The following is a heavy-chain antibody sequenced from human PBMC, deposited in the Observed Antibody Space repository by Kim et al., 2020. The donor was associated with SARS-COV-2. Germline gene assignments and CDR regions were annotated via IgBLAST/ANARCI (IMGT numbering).Heavy chain of an antibody. D-gene: IGHD3-10*01. J-gene: IGHJ4*02. V-gene: IGHV3-7*03. Sequence: KNYVDAVRGRFTISRGNAENSLYLQMNSLRAEDTAVYYCAGDTWGVLDYWGQGTLVTVSS. CDR3: AGDTWGVLDY. CDR2: K.